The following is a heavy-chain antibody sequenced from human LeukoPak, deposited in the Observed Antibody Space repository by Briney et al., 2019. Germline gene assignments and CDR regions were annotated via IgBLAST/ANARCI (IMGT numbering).Heavy chain of an antibody. CDR3: ARAPYYYDSSGYLD. CDR2: IYYSGST. CDR1: GGSIRSYY. Sequence: PSETLSLTCTVSGGSIRSYYWSWIRQPPGKGLEWIGYIYYSGSTNYNPSLKSRVTISVDTSKNQFSLKLSSVTAADTAVYYCARAPYYYDSSGYLDWGQGTLVTVSS. D-gene: IGHD3-22*01. V-gene: IGHV4-59*01. J-gene: IGHJ4*02.